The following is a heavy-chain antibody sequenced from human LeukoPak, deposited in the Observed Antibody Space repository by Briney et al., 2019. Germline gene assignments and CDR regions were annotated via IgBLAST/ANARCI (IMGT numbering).Heavy chain of an antibody. J-gene: IGHJ6*02. D-gene: IGHD6-13*01. V-gene: IGHV4-31*03. CDR3: ARAVAAVDYYYGMDV. CDR2: IYYSGST. CDR1: GGSISSGGYY. Sequence: SETLSLTCTVSGGSISSGGYYWSWIRQHPGKGLEWIGYIYYSGSTYYNPSLKSRVTISVDTSKNQFSLKLSSVTAADTAVYYCARAVAAVDYYYGMDVWGQGTTVTVSS.